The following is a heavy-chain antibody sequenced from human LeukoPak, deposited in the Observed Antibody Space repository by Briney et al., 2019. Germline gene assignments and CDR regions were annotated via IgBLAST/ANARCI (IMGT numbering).Heavy chain of an antibody. CDR3: TKGSFTDASGYYYVQPFDY. D-gene: IGHD3-22*01. J-gene: IGHJ4*02. Sequence: GGSLRLSCAASGFTFSSYEMNWVRQAPGKGLEWVSYISSSGSTIYYADSVKGRFIISRDNARNSLSLQMNTLRAEDTAFYYCTKGSFTDASGYYYVQPFDYWGLGTLVTVSS. V-gene: IGHV3-48*03. CDR2: ISSSGSTI. CDR1: GFTFSSYE.